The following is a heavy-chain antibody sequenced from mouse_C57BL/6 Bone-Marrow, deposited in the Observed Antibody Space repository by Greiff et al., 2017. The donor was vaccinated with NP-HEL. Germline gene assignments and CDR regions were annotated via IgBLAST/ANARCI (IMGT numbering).Heavy chain of an antibody. CDR1: GYAFSSSW. J-gene: IGHJ4*01. Sequence: VQLQQSGPELVKPGASVKISCKASGYAFSSSWMNWVKQRPGKGLEWIGRIYPGDGDTNYNGKFKGKATLTADKSSSTAYMQLSSLTSEDSAVYFCARSRYYCNFSMDYWGQGTSVTVSS. CDR2: IYPGDGDT. V-gene: IGHV1-82*01. CDR3: ARSRYYCNFSMDY. D-gene: IGHD2-1*01.